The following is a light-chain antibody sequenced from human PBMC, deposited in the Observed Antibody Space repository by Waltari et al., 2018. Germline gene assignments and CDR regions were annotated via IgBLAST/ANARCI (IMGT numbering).Light chain of an antibody. V-gene: IGKV1-8*01. J-gene: IGKJ1*01. CDR1: QGISRY. Sequence: AIRITQSPSSLSASTGDRVTITCRASQGISRYLAWYHQKPGKAPKLLIYAASTLQSGVPSRFSGSGSGTDFTLTISCLQSEDFATYYCQQYYSYPWTFGQGTKVEIK. CDR2: AAS. CDR3: QQYYSYPWT.